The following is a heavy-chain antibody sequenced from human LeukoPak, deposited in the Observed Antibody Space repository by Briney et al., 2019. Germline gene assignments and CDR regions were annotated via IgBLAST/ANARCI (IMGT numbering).Heavy chain of an antibody. CDR1: GGSISSGGYY. CDR2: IYYSGST. J-gene: IGHJ4*02. D-gene: IGHD6-19*01. Sequence: SETLSLTCTVSGGSISSGGYYWSWIRQHPGKGLEWIGYIYYSGSTYYNPSLKSRVTISVDTSKNQFSLKLSSVTAADTAVYYCAREGRSSGLDYWGQGTLVTVSS. V-gene: IGHV4-31*03. CDR3: AREGRSSGLDY.